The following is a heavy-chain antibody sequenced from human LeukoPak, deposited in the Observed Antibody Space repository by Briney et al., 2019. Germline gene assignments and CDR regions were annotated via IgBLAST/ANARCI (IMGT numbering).Heavy chain of an antibody. D-gene: IGHD5-12*01. V-gene: IGHV6-1*01. CDR2: TYYRSKWYN. J-gene: IGHJ6*03. Sequence: SQTLSLTCAISGDSVSSNSAAWNWIRQSPSRGLEWLGRTYYRSKWYNDYAVSVKSRITINPDTSKNQFSLQLNSVTPEDTAVYYCARGWARGGYVVWYYMDVWGKGTTVTVSS. CDR1: GDSVSSNSAA. CDR3: ARGWARGGYVVWYYMDV.